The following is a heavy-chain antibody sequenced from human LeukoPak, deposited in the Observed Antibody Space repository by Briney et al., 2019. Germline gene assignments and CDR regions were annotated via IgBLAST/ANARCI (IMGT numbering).Heavy chain of an antibody. CDR2: IIPIFGTA. CDR1: GYTFTSYG. J-gene: IGHJ6*02. CDR3: ARTPLESPPYYYYGMDV. V-gene: IGHV1-69*13. Sequence: GASVKVSCKASGYTFTSYGISWVRQAPGQGLEWMGGIIPIFGTADYAQKFQGRVTITADESTSTAYMELSSLRSEDTAVYYCARTPLESPPYYYYGMDVWGQGTTVTVSS.